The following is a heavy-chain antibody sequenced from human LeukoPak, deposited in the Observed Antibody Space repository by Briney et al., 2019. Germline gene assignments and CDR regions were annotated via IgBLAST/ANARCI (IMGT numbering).Heavy chain of an antibody. Sequence: SETLSLTCTVSGYSFSSGYYWGWLRQPPGKGLEWIGSMYHSGDTYYNPSLKSRVTISVDTSKNQLSLKLSSVTAADTAVYYCARSKAHLSTSWYGTWFDPWGQGTLVTVSS. CDR1: GYSFSSGYY. CDR2: MYHSGDT. CDR3: ARSKAHLSTSWYGTWFDP. D-gene: IGHD2-2*01. J-gene: IGHJ5*02. V-gene: IGHV4-38-2*02.